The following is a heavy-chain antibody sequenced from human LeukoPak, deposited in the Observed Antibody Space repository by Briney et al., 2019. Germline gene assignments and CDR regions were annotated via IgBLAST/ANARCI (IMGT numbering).Heavy chain of an antibody. D-gene: IGHD2-21*02. J-gene: IGHJ4*02. CDR2: MNPNSGNT. Sequence: ASVKVSCKASGYTFASYDINWVRQATGQGLEWMGWMNPNSGNTGYAQKFQGRVTMTRNTSISTAYMELSSLRSEDTAVYYCATGDPFCSGDCYSPFDYWGQGTLVTVSS. V-gene: IGHV1-8*01. CDR3: ATGDPFCSGDCYSPFDY. CDR1: GYTFASYD.